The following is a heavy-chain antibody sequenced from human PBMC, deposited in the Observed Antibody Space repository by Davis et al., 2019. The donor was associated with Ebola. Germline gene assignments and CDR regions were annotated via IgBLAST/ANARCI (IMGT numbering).Heavy chain of an antibody. CDR3: ARPLNQDVDTEYY. CDR1: GYSFTSYW. V-gene: IGHV5-51*01. J-gene: IGHJ4*02. Sequence: KVSCKGSGYSFTSYWIGWVRQMPGKGLEWMGILYPGDSDTRYSPSFQCQVTISADKSISTAYLQWSSLKASDTAMYYCARPLNQDVDTEYYWGQGTLVTVSS. CDR2: LYPGDSDT. D-gene: IGHD5-18*01.